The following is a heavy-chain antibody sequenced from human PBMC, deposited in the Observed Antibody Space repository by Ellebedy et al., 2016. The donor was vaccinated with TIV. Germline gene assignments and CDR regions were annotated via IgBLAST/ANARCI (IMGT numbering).Heavy chain of an antibody. D-gene: IGHD3-16*01. CDR1: GYTFTSYG. CDR3: ARIGGGVSGTSFDV. Sequence: AASVKVSCKASGYTFTSYGISWVRQAPGRGLEWMGWLSSYNGNTKYAQKFPGRVTMTTDTSTSTTYMELRGLRSDDTALYYCARIGGGVSGTSFDVWGQGTIVTVSS. CDR2: LSSYNGNT. V-gene: IGHV1-18*04. J-gene: IGHJ3*01.